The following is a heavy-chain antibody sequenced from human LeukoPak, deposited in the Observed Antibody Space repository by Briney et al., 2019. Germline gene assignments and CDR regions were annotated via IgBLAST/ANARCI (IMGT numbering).Heavy chain of an antibody. CDR1: GDSINSYH. V-gene: IGHV4-59*01. J-gene: IGHJ4*02. CDR2: ISYTGST. Sequence: SETLSLTCAVSGDSINSYHWSWIRQPTGKGLDWIGYISYTGSTTYNPSLKSRVTISVATSKNQFSLQLSSVTAADTAVYYCARVYNSSQWLAPGDYWGQGTLVTVSS. D-gene: IGHD6-19*01. CDR3: ARVYNSSQWLAPGDY.